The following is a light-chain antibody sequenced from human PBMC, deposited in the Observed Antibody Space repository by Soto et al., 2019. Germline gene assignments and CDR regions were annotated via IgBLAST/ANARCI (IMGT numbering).Light chain of an antibody. CDR1: SSDVGRYNL. Sequence: QSALTQPRSVSGSPGQSVTIPCTGTSSDVGRYNLVSWYQQHPGEVPKLIMYEVSQRPFGVPDRFSGSKSGDTASLTISGLQGDDEADFYCCSYAGSFILLFGGGTKLTVL. CDR2: EVS. CDR3: CSYAGSFILL. V-gene: IGLV2-11*01. J-gene: IGLJ3*02.